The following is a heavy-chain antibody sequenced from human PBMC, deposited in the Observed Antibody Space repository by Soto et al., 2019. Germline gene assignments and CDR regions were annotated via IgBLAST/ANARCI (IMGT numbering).Heavy chain of an antibody. V-gene: IGHV3-23*01. D-gene: IGHD3-10*01. CDR1: GFTFSSYA. CDR3: AKLSHYYGSGSYYQFDY. Sequence: GSLRLSCAASGFTFSSYAMSWVRQAPGKGLEWVSAISGSGGSTYYADSVKGRFTISRDNSKNTLYLQMNSLRAEDTAVYYCAKLSHYYGSGSYYQFDYWGQGTLVTVSS. J-gene: IGHJ4*02. CDR2: ISGSGGST.